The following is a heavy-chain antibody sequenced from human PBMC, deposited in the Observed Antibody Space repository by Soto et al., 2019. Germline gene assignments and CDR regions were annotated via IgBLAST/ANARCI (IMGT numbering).Heavy chain of an antibody. Sequence: HPGGSLRLSCAASGFTLRCYAMSWVRQAPGKGLEWVSGISGSGGVTHYADSVKGRFTISRDTSKNTLYLQMNSLRAEDTAVYFCAKGKDVVVVPAIDYWGQGTLVTVS. CDR2: ISGSGGVT. V-gene: IGHV3-23*01. CDR1: GFTLRCYA. D-gene: IGHD2-2*01. J-gene: IGHJ4*02. CDR3: AKGKDVVVVPAIDY.